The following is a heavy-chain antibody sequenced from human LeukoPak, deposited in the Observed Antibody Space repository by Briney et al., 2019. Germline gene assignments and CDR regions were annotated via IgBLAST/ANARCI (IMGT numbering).Heavy chain of an antibody. CDR1: GYTFTSYG. V-gene: IGHV1-18*01. Sequence: GASVKVSCKASGYTFTSYGISWVRQAPGQGLEWMGWISGYNGNTNYAQNLQGRVTMTTDTSTSTAYMELRSLRSDDTAVYYCARDPPPSGIYSDYFDFWGQGTLVTVSS. D-gene: IGHD3-10*01. CDR3: ARDPPPSGIYSDYFDF. J-gene: IGHJ4*02. CDR2: ISGYNGNT.